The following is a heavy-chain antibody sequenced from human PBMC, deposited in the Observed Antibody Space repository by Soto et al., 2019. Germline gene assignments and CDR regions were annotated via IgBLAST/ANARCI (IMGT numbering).Heavy chain of an antibody. V-gene: IGHV4-59*01. J-gene: IGHJ4*02. Sequence: QVQLQESGPGLVKPSETLSLTCSISGGSISDYQWNWIRQPPGKGLEWIGYIYYSGRTNYNPSLKSRLTISLDTSTRQFSLRLRSVTAADTAVYYCARMRGLGEISPYLDYWGQGALVIVSS. CDR3: ARMRGLGEISPYLDY. CDR1: GGSISDYQ. D-gene: IGHD3-16*01. CDR2: IYYSGRT.